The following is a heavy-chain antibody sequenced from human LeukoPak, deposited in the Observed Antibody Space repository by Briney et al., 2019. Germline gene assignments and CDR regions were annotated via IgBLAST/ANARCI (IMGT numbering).Heavy chain of an antibody. CDR1: GFTFSSYA. CDR3: ARGLTTVVTPVIDY. CDR2: ISYDGSNK. J-gene: IGHJ4*02. V-gene: IGHV3-30-3*01. Sequence: PGRSLRLSCAASGFTFSSYAMHWVRQAPGKGLEWVAVISYDGSNKYYADSVKGRFTISRDNSKNTLYLQMNSLRAVDTAVYYCARGLTTVVTPVIDYWGQGTLVTVSS. D-gene: IGHD4-23*01.